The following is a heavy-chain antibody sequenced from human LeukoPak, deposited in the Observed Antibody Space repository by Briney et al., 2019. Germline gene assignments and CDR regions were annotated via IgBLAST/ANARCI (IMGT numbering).Heavy chain of an antibody. Sequence: ASVKVSCKASGYTFTGYYMHWVRQAPGQGLEWMGWINPNSGGTNYAQKFQGRVTMTRDTSISTAYMELSRLRSDDTAVYYCARDLPHQRRRDDAFDIWGQGTMVTVSS. D-gene: IGHD2-2*01. CDR3: ARDLPHQRRRDDAFDI. CDR2: INPNSGGT. V-gene: IGHV1-2*02. CDR1: GYTFTGYY. J-gene: IGHJ3*02.